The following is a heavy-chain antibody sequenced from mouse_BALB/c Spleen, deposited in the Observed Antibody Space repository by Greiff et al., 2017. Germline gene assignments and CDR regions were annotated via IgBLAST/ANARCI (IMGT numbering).Heavy chain of an antibody. J-gene: IGHJ2*01. D-gene: IGHD1-1*01. CDR3: ARIYYGVDY. V-gene: IGHV1S29*02. Sequence: VQLKESGPELVKPGASVKISCKASGYTFTDYNMHWVKQSHGKSLEWIGYIYPYNGGTGYNQKFKSKATLTVDNSSSTAYMELRSLTSEDSAVYYCARIYYGVDYWGQGTTLTVSS. CDR2: IYPYNGGT. CDR1: GYTFTDYN.